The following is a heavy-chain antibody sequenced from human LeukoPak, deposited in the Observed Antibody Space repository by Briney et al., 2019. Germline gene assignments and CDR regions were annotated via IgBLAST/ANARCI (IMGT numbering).Heavy chain of an antibody. CDR2: TFYTGRT. J-gene: IGHJ3*01. V-gene: IGHV4-39*01. CDR3: ARRRHNFDFYNV. D-gene: IGHD3/OR15-3a*01. Sequence: SETLSLTCTVSGDSIISNIYWWDWVRLPPGKGLEWIGATFYTGRTFYNPSLKSRVTISVDTSKNQFSLDLNSATAADTADYYCARRRHNFDFYNVWDQGTRVLVSS. CDR1: GDSIISNIYW.